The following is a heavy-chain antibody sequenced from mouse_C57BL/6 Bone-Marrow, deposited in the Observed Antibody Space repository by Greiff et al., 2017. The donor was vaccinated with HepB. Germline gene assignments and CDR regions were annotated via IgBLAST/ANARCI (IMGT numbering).Heavy chain of an antibody. J-gene: IGHJ1*03. D-gene: IGHD4-1*01. Sequence: EVQLLESGGGLVQPKGSLKLSCAASGFSFNTYAMNWVRQAPGKGLEWVARIRSKSNNYATYYADSVKDRFTISRDDSESMLYLQMNNLKTEDTAMYYCVRQRLGRGYFDVWGTGTTVTVSS. CDR3: VRQRLGRGYFDV. CDR2: IRSKSNNYAT. CDR1: GFSFNTYA. V-gene: IGHV10-1*01.